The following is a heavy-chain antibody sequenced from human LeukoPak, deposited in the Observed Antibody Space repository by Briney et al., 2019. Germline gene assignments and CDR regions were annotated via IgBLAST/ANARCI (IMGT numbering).Heavy chain of an antibody. CDR2: IFHTGRT. CDR3: ARANFDTLTGWGHFDS. J-gene: IGHJ4*02. D-gene: IGHD3-9*01. V-gene: IGHV4-4*02. CDR1: GGSISDTNY. Sequence: PSETLSLTCVVSGGSISDTNYWSWVRQSPGKGLEWIGEIFHTGRTNSNPSLKSRATLSVDKSKNQFSLKMNSVTAADTAMYYCARANFDTLTGWGHFDSWGQGTLDTVSS.